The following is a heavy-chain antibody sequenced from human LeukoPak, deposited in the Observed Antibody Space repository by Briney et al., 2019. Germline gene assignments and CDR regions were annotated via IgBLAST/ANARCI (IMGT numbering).Heavy chain of an antibody. Sequence: PSETLSLTCAVYGGSFSGYYWSWIRQPPGKGLEWIAEINHSGSTNYNPSLKSRVAISVDTSKNQFPLKLSSVTAADTAVYYCARVYYSNSYDYWYFDLWGRGTLVTVSS. J-gene: IGHJ2*01. CDR2: INHSGST. CDR3: ARVYYSNSYDYWYFDL. CDR1: GGSFSGYY. D-gene: IGHD6-13*01. V-gene: IGHV4-34*01.